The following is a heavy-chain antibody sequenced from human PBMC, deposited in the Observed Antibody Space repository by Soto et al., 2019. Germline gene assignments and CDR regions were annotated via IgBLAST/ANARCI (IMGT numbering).Heavy chain of an antibody. Sequence: SVKVSCKASGGTFSSYTISWVRQAPGQGLEWMGRIIPILGIANYAQKFQGRVTITADKSTSTAYMELSSLRSEDTAVYYCARSSSSFYGDSRYYYYGMDVWGQGTTVTVSS. J-gene: IGHJ6*02. V-gene: IGHV1-69*02. CDR1: GGTFSSYT. CDR2: IIPILGIA. D-gene: IGHD4-17*01. CDR3: ARSSSSFYGDSRYYYYGMDV.